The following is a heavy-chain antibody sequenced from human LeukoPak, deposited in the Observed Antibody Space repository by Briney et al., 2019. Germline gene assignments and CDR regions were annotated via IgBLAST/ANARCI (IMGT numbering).Heavy chain of an antibody. Sequence: GGSLRLSCAASGFTFTSYSMSWVRQAPGKGLQWVSGTSDRGDYTYYADSVKGRFTISRDNSKNTLYLQMNSLRAEDTALYFCAKKAQYNGNYPLDYWGQGTLVTVSS. CDR1: GFTFTSYS. D-gene: IGHD1-26*01. V-gene: IGHV3-23*01. CDR2: TSDRGDYT. CDR3: AKKAQYNGNYPLDY. J-gene: IGHJ4*02.